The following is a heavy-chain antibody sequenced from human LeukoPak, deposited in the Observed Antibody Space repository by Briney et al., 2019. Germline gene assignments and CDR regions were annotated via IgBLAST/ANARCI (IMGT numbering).Heavy chain of an antibody. Sequence: GGSLRLSCAASGFTFSSNAMSWVRQAPGKGLEWVSAISGSGGSTYYADSVKGRFTISRDNSKDTPYLQMNSLRAEDTAVYYCAKISYIGSYYMDYWGQGTLVTVSS. CDR2: ISGSGGST. J-gene: IGHJ4*02. CDR3: AKISYIGSYYMDY. CDR1: GFTFSSNA. D-gene: IGHD1-26*01. V-gene: IGHV3-23*01.